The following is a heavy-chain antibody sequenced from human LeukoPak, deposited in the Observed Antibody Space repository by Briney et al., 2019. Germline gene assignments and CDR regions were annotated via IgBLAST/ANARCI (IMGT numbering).Heavy chain of an antibody. D-gene: IGHD1-20*01. CDR2: IIPIFGTA. J-gene: IGHJ1*01. V-gene: IGHV1-69*05. CDR1: GGTFSSYA. Sequence: SVKVSCKASGGTFSSYAISWVRQAPGQGLEWMGGIIPIFGTANYAQKFQGRVTITTDESTSTAYMELSSLRSEDTAVYYCAIRTQSITAYGSFQHWGQGTLVTVSS. CDR3: AIRTQSITAYGSFQH.